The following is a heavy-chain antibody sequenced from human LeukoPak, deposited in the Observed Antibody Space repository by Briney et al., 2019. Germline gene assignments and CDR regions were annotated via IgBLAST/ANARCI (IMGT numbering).Heavy chain of an antibody. CDR3: ARGDGYTFDY. CDR2: IYYSGST. Sequence: PSETLSLTCTVSGGSISSDYWSWIRQPPGKGLEWIGYIYYSGSTNYNPSLKSRVTISVDTSKNQFSLKLSSVTAADTAVYYCARGDGYTFDYWGQGTLVTVSS. D-gene: IGHD5-24*01. CDR1: GGSISSDY. V-gene: IGHV4-59*01. J-gene: IGHJ4*02.